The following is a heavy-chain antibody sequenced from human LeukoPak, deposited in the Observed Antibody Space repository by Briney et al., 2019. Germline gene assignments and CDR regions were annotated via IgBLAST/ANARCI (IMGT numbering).Heavy chain of an antibody. CDR1: GGSISSSTYY. Sequence: SETLSLTCTVSGGSISSSTYYWGWLRQPPGKGLEWIGSISYSGSSYYNPSLKSRVTISVDTSKNQFSLKVSSVTAADTAMYYCARLFYDFWSGHYYYYMDVWGKGTTVTVSS. J-gene: IGHJ6*03. CDR3: ARLFYDFWSGHYYYYMDV. CDR2: ISYSGSS. D-gene: IGHD3-3*01. V-gene: IGHV4-39*01.